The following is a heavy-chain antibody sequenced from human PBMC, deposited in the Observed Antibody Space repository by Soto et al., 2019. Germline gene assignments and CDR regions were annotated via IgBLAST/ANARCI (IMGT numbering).Heavy chain of an antibody. CDR1: GGSISSYY. CDR3: ASNGYDYPNWFDP. J-gene: IGHJ5*02. V-gene: IGHV4-59*01. D-gene: IGHD3-22*01. Sequence: SETLSLTCTVSGGSISSYYWSWIRQPPGKGLEWIGYMHYSGSTNYNPSLKSRVTISVGTSKNQFSLKLRSVTAADTAVYYCASNGYDYPNWFDPWGQGTLVTVSS. CDR2: MHYSGST.